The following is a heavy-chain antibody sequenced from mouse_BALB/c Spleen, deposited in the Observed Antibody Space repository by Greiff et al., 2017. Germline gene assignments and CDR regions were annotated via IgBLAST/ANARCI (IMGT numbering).Heavy chain of an antibody. J-gene: IGHJ4*01. CDR3: ARANLDGYYYAMDY. CDR1: GFNIKDYY. D-gene: IGHD4-1*01. V-gene: IGHV14-1*02. Sequence: EVQLVESGAELVRPGALVKLSCKASGFNIKDYYMHWVKQRPEQGLEWIGWIDPENGNTIYDPKFQGKASITADTSSNTAYLQLSSLTSEDTAVYYCARANLDGYYYAMDYWGQGTSVTVSS. CDR2: IDPENGNT.